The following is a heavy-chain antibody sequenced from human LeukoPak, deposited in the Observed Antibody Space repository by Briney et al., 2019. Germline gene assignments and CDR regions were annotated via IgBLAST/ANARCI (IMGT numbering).Heavy chain of an antibody. CDR1: GYTFIGYY. V-gene: IGHV1-46*01. J-gene: IGHJ4*02. Sequence: ASVKVSCKAPGYTFIGYYIHWIRQAPGQGLEWMGIINPSGGSTSYAQKFQGRVTMTRDTSTSTVYMELSSLRSEDTAVYYCAGGIRQIREHHFDYWGQGTLVTVSS. CDR2: INPSGGST. D-gene: IGHD1/OR15-1a*01. CDR3: AGGIRQIREHHFDY.